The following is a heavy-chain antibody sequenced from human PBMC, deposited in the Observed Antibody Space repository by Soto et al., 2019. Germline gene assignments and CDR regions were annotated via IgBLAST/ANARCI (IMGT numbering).Heavy chain of an antibody. CDR2: IDYNGVT. V-gene: IGHV4-39*01. Sequence: LSLTCTVSGGSIYRSGYYWGWIRQPPGRGLEWIGNIDYNGVTYSNPSLRSRVTISRDTSKNQFSLKLTSVTAADTALYYCGKVLVGATGHTDSDSWGPGTLVTVSS. CDR3: GKVLVGATGHTDSDS. CDR1: GGSIYRSGYY. J-gene: IGHJ4*02. D-gene: IGHD2-15*01.